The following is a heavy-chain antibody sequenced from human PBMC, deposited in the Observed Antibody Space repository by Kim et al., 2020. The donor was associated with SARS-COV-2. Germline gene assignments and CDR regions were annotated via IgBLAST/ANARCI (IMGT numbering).Heavy chain of an antibody. CDR2: IIPIFGTA. CDR1: GGTFSSYA. J-gene: IGHJ5*02. CDR3: ARDNREYCSGGSCINWFDP. V-gene: IGHV1-69*13. Sequence: SVKVSCKASGGTFSSYAISWVRQAPGQGLEWMGGIIPIFGTANYAQKFQGRVTITADESTSTAYMELSSLRSEDTAVYYCARDNREYCSGGSCINWFDPWGQGTLVTVSS. D-gene: IGHD2-15*01.